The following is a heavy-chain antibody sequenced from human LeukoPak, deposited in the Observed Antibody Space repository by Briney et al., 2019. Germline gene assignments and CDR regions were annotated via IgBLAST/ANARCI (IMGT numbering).Heavy chain of an antibody. V-gene: IGHV3-30*04. CDR2: ISYDGSNK. CDR3: ARVDTAISGFDY. J-gene: IGHJ4*02. D-gene: IGHD5-18*01. CDR1: GFTFSSYA. Sequence: GGSLRLSCAASGFTFSSYAMHWVRQAPGKGLEWVAVISYDGSNKYYADSVKGRFTTSRDNSKNTLYLQMNSLRAEDTAVYYCARVDTAISGFDYWGQGTLVTVSS.